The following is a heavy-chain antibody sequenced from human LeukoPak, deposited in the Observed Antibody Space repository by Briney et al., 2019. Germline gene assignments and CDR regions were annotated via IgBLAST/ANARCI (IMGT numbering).Heavy chain of an antibody. V-gene: IGHV3-30*02. J-gene: IGHJ4*02. D-gene: IGHD6-13*01. CDR1: GFTFRSYG. CDR3: ARDAVAAAGSFDY. Sequence: GGSLRLSCAASGFTFRSYGMHWVRQAPGKGLEWVTFIRYDGSKKDYADSVKGRFTVSRDNSKNTLYLQMNSLRSEDTAVYYCARDAVAAAGSFDYWGQGTLVTVSS. CDR2: IRYDGSKK.